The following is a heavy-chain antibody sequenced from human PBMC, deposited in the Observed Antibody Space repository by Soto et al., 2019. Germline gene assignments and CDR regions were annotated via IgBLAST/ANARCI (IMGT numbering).Heavy chain of an antibody. Sequence: QVQLRESGPGLVKPSETLSLTCTVSGGSISSNYWSWIRQPPGKGLEWIGYLYHSGSTNYNPSLKSRVTISVDTSKNQFSLKLNSVTAADTAVYYCAREGSGYFDYWGQGALVTVSP. V-gene: IGHV4-59*01. CDR2: LYHSGST. J-gene: IGHJ4*02. D-gene: IGHD3-22*01. CDR3: AREGSGYFDY. CDR1: GGSISSNY.